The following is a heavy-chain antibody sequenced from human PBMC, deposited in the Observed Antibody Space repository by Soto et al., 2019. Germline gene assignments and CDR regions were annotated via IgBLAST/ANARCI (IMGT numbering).Heavy chain of an antibody. Sequence: LRLSCAASGFTFSSYGMHWVRQAPGKGLEWVAVISYDGSNKYYADSVKGRFTISRDNSKNTLYLQMNSLRAEDTAVYYCAKDGYCSSTSCYPGAYYYYYGMDVWGQGTTVTVSS. CDR2: ISYDGSNK. V-gene: IGHV3-30*18. J-gene: IGHJ6*02. CDR1: GFTFSSYG. D-gene: IGHD2-2*03. CDR3: AKDGYCSSTSCYPGAYYYYYGMDV.